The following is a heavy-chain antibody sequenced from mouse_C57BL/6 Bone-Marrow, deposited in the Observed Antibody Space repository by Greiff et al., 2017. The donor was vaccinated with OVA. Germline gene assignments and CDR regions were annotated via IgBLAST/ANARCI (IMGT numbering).Heavy chain of an antibody. CDR2: IYPGGGYT. J-gene: IGHJ3*01. CDR1: GYTFTNYW. Sequence: VQLVESGAELVRPGTSVKLSCKASGYTFTNYWMGWAKQRPGHGLEWIGDIYPGGGYTNYNEKFKGKATLTADKSSSTAYMQFSSLTSEDSAIDYCAYYYGSSLGFAYWGQGTLVTVSA. CDR3: AYYYGSSLGFAY. D-gene: IGHD1-1*01. V-gene: IGHV1-63*01.